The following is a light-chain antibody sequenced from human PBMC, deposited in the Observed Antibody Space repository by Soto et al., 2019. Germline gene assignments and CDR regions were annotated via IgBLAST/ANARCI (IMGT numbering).Light chain of an antibody. CDR2: DAS. CDR3: QHYNNWPIT. CDR1: QSVRND. V-gene: IGKV3-15*01. Sequence: EMVMTQSPATLSVAPGERATLSCRASQSVRNDLAWYQQKPGQAPSLLIYDASTRATGIPARFSGSGSGTEFTPSISSLQSEDFAVCYCQHYNNWPITFGQGTRLEMK. J-gene: IGKJ5*01.